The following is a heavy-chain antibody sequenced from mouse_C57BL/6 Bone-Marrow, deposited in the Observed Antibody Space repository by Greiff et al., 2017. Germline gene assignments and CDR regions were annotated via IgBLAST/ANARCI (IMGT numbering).Heavy chain of an antibody. CDR2: IYPRSGNT. Sequence: LVESGAELARPGASVKLSCKASGYTFTSYGISWVKQRTGQGLEWIGEIYPRSGNTYYNEKFKGKATLTADKSSSTAYMELRSLTSEDSAVYFCARRGLWLFDYWGQGTTLTVSS. V-gene: IGHV1-81*01. CDR1: GYTFTSYG. J-gene: IGHJ2*01. D-gene: IGHD2-2*01. CDR3: ARRGLWLFDY.